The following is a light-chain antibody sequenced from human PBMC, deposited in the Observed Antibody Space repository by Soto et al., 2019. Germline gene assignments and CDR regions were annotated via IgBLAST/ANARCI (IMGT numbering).Light chain of an antibody. CDR2: GNS. J-gene: IGLJ2*01. CDR3: QSYDSSLRGSVV. V-gene: IGLV1-40*01. Sequence: QSVLTQPPSVSGAPGQRVTISCTGSSSNIGAGYDVHWYQQLPGTAPKLLIYGNSNRPSGVPDRFSGSKSGTSASLAITGLQADDEADYYCQSYDSSLRGSVVFGGGTEVAVL. CDR1: SSNIGAGYD.